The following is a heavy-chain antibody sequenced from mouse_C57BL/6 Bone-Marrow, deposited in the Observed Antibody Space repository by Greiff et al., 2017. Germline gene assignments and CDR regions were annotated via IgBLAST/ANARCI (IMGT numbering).Heavy chain of an antibody. CDR2: IDPETGGT. CDR3: TRHGSSYDWYFDV. J-gene: IGHJ1*03. Sequence: VQLQQSGAELVRPGASVTLSCKASGYTFTDYEMHWVKQTPVHGLEWIGAIDPETGGTAYNQKFKGKAILTVDKSSSTAYMELRSLTSEDSAVYYCTRHGSSYDWYFDVWGTGTTITVSS. CDR1: GYTFTDYE. V-gene: IGHV1-15*01. D-gene: IGHD1-1*01.